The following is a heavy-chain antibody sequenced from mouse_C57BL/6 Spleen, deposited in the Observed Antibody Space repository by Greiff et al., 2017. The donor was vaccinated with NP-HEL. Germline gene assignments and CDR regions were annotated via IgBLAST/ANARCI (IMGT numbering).Heavy chain of an antibody. V-gene: IGHV1-82*01. CDR1: GYAFSSSW. Sequence: QVQLQQSGPELVKPGASVKISCKASGYAFSSSWMNGVKQRPGKGLEWIGRIYPGDGDTNYNGKFKGKATLTAAKASSTAYMQLSSLTSEDSAVYFCASELAWFAYWGQGTLVTVSS. CDR3: ASELAWFAY. D-gene: IGHD4-1*01. CDR2: IYPGDGDT. J-gene: IGHJ3*01.